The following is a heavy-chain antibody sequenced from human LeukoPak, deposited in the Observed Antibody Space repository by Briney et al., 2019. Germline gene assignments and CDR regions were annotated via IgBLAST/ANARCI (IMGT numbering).Heavy chain of an antibody. D-gene: IGHD4-17*01. J-gene: IGHJ4*02. CDR2: ISPSDGNT. CDR1: GFTLCKYA. V-gene: IGHV3-23*01. Sequence: GAPRISCAAPGFTLCKYAMSWGRPAPGKGLEWVSAISPSDGNTFYADSVKGRFTISRDNSKNTLSLQMNSLRAEDTALYYCAKDSSVPYGITDWGQGTLVTVSS. CDR3: AKDSSVPYGITD.